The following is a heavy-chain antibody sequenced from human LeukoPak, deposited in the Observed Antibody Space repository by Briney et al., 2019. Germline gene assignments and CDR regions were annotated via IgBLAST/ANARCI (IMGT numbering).Heavy chain of an antibody. V-gene: IGHV3-48*03. J-gene: IGHJ4*02. CDR2: ISSSGSTI. Sequence: GGSLRLSCAASGFTFSSYEMNWVRQAPGKGLEWVSYISSSGSTIYYADSVKGRFTISRDNAKNSLYLQMNSLRAEDTAVYYCARENIGRHYDYWGQGTLLTVSS. CDR1: GFTFSSYE. CDR3: ARENIGRHYDY.